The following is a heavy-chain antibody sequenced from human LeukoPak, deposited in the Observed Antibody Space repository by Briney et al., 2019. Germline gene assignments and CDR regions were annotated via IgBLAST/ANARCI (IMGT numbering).Heavy chain of an antibody. CDR2: INWNGGST. V-gene: IGHV3-20*04. Sequence: GGTLTLSCAASGFTFDDYGMSWVRHAPRKGLELVSGINWNGGSTGYADSVKGRFTISRDNAKNSLYLQMHSLRAEDTALYYWARDGTIFGVVMNTNFDHWDQGTLVTVSS. D-gene: IGHD3-3*01. J-gene: IGHJ4*02. CDR1: GFTFDDYG. CDR3: ARDGTIFGVVMNTNFDH.